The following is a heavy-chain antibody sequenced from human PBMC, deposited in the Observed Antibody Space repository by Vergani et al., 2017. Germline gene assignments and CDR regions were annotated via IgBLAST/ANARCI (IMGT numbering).Heavy chain of an antibody. V-gene: IGHV3-30*03. D-gene: IGHD6-13*01. CDR1: GFPFSSYG. J-gene: IGHJ4*02. CDR2: ISYDGSNK. CDR3: ARPGGAAGRSYFDY. Sequence: QAHLVESGGGVVPPGRSLSLPCAASGFPFSSYGMHWVRKAPGKGLEWVAVISYDGSNKHYADSVKGRFTISRDNSKNTLYLQMNSLRAEDTAVYYCARPGGAAGRSYFDYWGQGTLVTVSS.